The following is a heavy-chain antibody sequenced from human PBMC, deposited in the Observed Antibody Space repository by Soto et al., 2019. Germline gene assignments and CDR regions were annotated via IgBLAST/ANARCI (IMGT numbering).Heavy chain of an antibody. D-gene: IGHD5-18*01. CDR2: ISSSSRTI. CDR1: GFMFSGYN. Sequence: GGSLRLSCAASGFMFSGYNMNWVRQAPGKGLEWVAYISSSSRTIYYADSVKGRFTISRDNAKNSLYLQLSSLRAEDTAVYYCARHPGYGLYYFDYWGQGTLVTVSS. J-gene: IGHJ4*02. V-gene: IGHV3-48*01. CDR3: ARHPGYGLYYFDY.